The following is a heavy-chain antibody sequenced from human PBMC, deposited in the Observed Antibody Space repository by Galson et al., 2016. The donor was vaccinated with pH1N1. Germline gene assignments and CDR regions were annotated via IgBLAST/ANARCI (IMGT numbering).Heavy chain of an antibody. V-gene: IGHV1-46*03. CDR3: AQYCTSTTCPPHGMDV. CDR1: GGTFSSFP. Sequence: SVKVSCKASGGTFSSFPISWVRQAPGQGLEWMGIINPSDGTTTSAQNFQGRITLTRDTSTSTVYMDLSRLRSEDTAVYYCAQYCTSTTCPPHGMDVWGQGTTVTVSS. J-gene: IGHJ6*02. D-gene: IGHD2-2*01. CDR2: INPSDGTT.